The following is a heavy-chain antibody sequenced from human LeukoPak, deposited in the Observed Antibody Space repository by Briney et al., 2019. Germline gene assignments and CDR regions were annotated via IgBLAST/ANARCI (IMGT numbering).Heavy chain of an antibody. CDR1: GFTFSSYW. CDR3: ARERTTIVSGTTIGAH. J-gene: IGHJ4*02. V-gene: IGHV3-7*01. CDR2: IKQDGSEK. D-gene: IGHD4-11*01. Sequence: GGSLRLSCAASGFTFSSYWMSWVRQAPGKGLEWVANIKQDGSEKYYVDSVKGRFTISRDNAKNSLYLQMNSLRADDTAVYYCARERTTIVSGTTIGAHWGQGTQVTVYS.